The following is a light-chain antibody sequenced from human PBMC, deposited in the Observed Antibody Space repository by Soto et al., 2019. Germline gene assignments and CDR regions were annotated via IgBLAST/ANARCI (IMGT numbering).Light chain of an antibody. Sequence: EIVLTQSPGTLSLSPGERATLSCRASQSVSSSFLAWYQQRPGQAPRLLIYGESRRATGIPDRFSGSGSGTDFTLTISRLEPEDFAVYYCHQYDSSLTFGGGTKVEVK. V-gene: IGKV3-20*01. J-gene: IGKJ4*01. CDR3: HQYDSSLT. CDR1: QSVSSSF. CDR2: GES.